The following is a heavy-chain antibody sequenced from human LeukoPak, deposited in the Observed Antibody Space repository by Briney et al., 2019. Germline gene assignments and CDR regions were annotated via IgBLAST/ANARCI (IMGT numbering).Heavy chain of an antibody. CDR2: INPHTGGT. CDR1: GYTFTGYY. D-gene: IGHD3-10*01. V-gene: IGHV1-2*02. Sequence: ASVKVSCKASGYTFTGYYMHWVRQAPGQGLEWMGWINPHTGGTNYAQKLQGRVTMTTDTSTSTAYMELRSLRSDDTAVYYCARALLWFGEPSHIDYWGQGTLVIASS. CDR3: ARALLWFGEPSHIDY. J-gene: IGHJ4*02.